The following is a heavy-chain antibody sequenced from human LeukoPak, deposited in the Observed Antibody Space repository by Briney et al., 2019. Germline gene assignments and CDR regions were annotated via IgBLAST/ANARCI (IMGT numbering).Heavy chain of an antibody. CDR3: AMYLGAFAMVRGVMTL. V-gene: IGHV3-23*01. CDR1: GFTVSSNY. Sequence: PGGSLRLSCAASGFTVSSNYMSWVRQAPGKGLEWVSAISGSGGSTYYADSVKGRFTISRDNSKNTLYLQMNSLRAEDTAVYYCAMYLGAFAMVRGVMTLWGQGTLVTVSS. J-gene: IGHJ4*02. CDR2: ISGSGGST. D-gene: IGHD3-10*01.